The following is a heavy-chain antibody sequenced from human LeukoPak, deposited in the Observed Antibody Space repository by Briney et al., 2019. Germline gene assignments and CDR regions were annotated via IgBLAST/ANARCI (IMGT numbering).Heavy chain of an antibody. D-gene: IGHD3-10*01. Sequence: ASVKVSCKASGYTFTSYDINWVRQATGQGLEWMGWMNPNSGNTGYAQKFQGRVTMTRNTSISTAYMELSSLRSEDTAVYYCARFLTIWFGELSAWFDPWGQGTLVTVSS. V-gene: IGHV1-8*02. J-gene: IGHJ5*02. CDR1: GYTFTSYD. CDR3: ARFLTIWFGELSAWFDP. CDR2: MNPNSGNT.